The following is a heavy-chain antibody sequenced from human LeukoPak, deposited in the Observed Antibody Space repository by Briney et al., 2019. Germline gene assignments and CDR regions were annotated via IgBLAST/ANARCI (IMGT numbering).Heavy chain of an antibody. D-gene: IGHD5/OR15-5a*01. J-gene: IGHJ6*03. V-gene: IGHV3-23*01. CDR2: ISGSGDNT. Sequence: PGGSLRLSCAASAPTFNNYAMSWVRQSQGKGMEWDATISGSGDNTYYADSVTGRCTISRDNSRNTVFLQMNSLRVDDMAVYYCARALRAAHRPVYTYYYMDVWGKGTTVTVSS. CDR1: APTFNNYA. CDR3: ARALRAAHRPVYTYYYMDV.